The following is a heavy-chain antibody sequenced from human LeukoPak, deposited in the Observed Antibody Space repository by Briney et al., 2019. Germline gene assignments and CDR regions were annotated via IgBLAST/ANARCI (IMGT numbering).Heavy chain of an antibody. D-gene: IGHD3-10*01. CDR2: IYYSGST. Sequence: SQTLSLTCTVSGGSISSGGYYWSWIRQHPGTGLEWIGYIYYSGSTYYNPSLKSRVTISVDTSKNQFSLKLSSVTAADTAAYYCARVTSGGSGSYSWFDPWGQGTLVTVSS. CDR1: GGSISSGGYY. V-gene: IGHV4-31*03. J-gene: IGHJ5*02. CDR3: ARVTSGGSGSYSWFDP.